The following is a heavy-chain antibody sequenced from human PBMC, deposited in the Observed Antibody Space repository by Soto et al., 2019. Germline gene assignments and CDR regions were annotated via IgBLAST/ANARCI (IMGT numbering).Heavy chain of an antibody. Sequence: QVQLVQSGAEVKKPGSSVKVSCQASGGTFSSYAISWVRQAPGQGLAWMGGIIPIFGTANYAQKFQGRVTITADESTSTAYMELSSLRSEDTAVYYCARVRAYSSSWYDVYYYYGMDVWGQGTTVTVSS. V-gene: IGHV1-69*01. CDR3: ARVRAYSSSWYDVYYYYGMDV. D-gene: IGHD6-13*01. CDR1: GGTFSSYA. CDR2: IIPIFGTA. J-gene: IGHJ6*02.